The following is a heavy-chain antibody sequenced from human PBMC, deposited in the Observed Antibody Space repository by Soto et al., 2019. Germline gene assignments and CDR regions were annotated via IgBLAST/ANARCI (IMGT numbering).Heavy chain of an antibody. J-gene: IGHJ6*02. Sequence: GESLKISCKGSGYSFTSYWIGWVRQMPGKGLEWMGIIYPGDSDTRYSPSFQGQVTISADKSISTAYLQWSSLKASDTAMYYCASTIVGATGYYYGMDVWGQGTTVTVSS. CDR2: IYPGDSDT. CDR1: GYSFTSYW. D-gene: IGHD1-26*01. CDR3: ASTIVGATGYYYGMDV. V-gene: IGHV5-51*01.